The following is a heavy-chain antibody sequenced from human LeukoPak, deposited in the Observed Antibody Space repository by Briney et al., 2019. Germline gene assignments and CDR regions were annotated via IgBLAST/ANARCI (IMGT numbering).Heavy chain of an antibody. CDR3: ARGVVVPAAIIENWFDP. CDR2: IYHSGST. D-gene: IGHD2-2*01. CDR1: GYSISSGYY. J-gene: IGHJ5*02. Sequence: SETLSLTCTVSGYSISSGYYWGWIRQPPGKGLEWIGSIYHSGSTYYNPSLKSRVPISVDTSKNQFSLKLSSVTAADTAVYYCARGVVVPAAIIENWFDPWGQGTLVTVSS. V-gene: IGHV4-38-2*02.